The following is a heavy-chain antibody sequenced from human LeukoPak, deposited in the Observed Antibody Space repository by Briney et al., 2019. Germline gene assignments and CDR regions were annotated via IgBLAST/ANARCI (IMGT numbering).Heavy chain of an antibody. V-gene: IGHV3-30*02. Sequence: PGGSLRLSCAASGFIFSNYAMQWVRQAPGMGLEWVAFIRYDGGNTYYADSVKGRFTISRDNAKKSLYLQMNSLRAEDTAVYYCASTLCSGDNCYFDYYYYMDVWGKGTTVTISS. D-gene: IGHD2-15*01. J-gene: IGHJ6*03. CDR3: ASTLCSGDNCYFDYYYYMDV. CDR2: IRYDGGNT. CDR1: GFIFSNYA.